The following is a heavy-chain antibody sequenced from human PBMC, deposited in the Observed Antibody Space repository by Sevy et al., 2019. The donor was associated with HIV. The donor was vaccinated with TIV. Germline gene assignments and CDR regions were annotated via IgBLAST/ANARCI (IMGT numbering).Heavy chain of an antibody. CDR2: IYYSGST. Sequence: SETLSLTCTVSGGSISSGSYYWGWIRQPPGKGLEWIGSIYYSGSTYYNPSLKSRVTISVDTSKNQFSLKLSSVTAADTAVYYCARRRGPVRGVIPPNWFDPWGQGTLVTVSS. J-gene: IGHJ5*02. CDR1: GGSISSGSYY. CDR3: ARRRGPVRGVIPPNWFDP. D-gene: IGHD3-10*01. V-gene: IGHV4-39*01.